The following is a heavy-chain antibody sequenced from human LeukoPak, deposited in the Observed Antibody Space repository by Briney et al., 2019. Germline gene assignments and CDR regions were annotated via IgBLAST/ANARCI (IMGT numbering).Heavy chain of an antibody. CDR3: GKEGGA. J-gene: IGHJ5*02. D-gene: IGHD3-16*01. Sequence: QTGGSLRLSCAASGFRFSDFTMTWVRQAPGKGPEWVSAIGGRGTSTYYADSLGGRFTISRDNSKDMLYLQMNSLKVEDTATYYCGKEGGAWGQGTKVTVPS. CDR2: IGGRGTST. V-gene: IGHV3-23*01. CDR1: GFRFSDFT.